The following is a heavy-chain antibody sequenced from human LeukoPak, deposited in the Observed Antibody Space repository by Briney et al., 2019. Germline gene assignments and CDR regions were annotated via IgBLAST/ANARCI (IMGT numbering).Heavy chain of an antibody. CDR2: INHSGST. Sequence: PSETLSLTCAVYDGSFSGYYWSWIRQPPGKGLEWIGEINHSGSTNYNPSLKSRVTISVDTSKNQFSLKLSSVTAADTAVYYCARGSDYDSSGYPFDYWGQGTLVTVSS. V-gene: IGHV4-34*01. CDR1: DGSFSGYY. D-gene: IGHD3-22*01. J-gene: IGHJ4*02. CDR3: ARGSDYDSSGYPFDY.